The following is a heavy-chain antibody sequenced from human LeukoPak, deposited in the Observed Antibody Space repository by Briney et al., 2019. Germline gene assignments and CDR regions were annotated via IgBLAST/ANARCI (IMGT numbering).Heavy chain of an antibody. D-gene: IGHD2-2*01. CDR2: INHSGST. CDR3: ARESEVPAATKYNWFDP. V-gene: IGHV4-34*01. Sequence: SETLSLTCAVYGGSSSGYYWSWIRQPPGKGLEWIGEINHSGSTNYNPSLKSRVTISVDTSKNQFSLKLTSVTAADTAVYYCARESEVPAATKYNWFDPWGQGTLVTVSS. J-gene: IGHJ5*02. CDR1: GGSSSGYY.